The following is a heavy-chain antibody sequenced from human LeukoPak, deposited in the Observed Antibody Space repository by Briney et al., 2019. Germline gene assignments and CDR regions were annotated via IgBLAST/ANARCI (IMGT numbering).Heavy chain of an antibody. CDR2: IFPTSRAI. CDR1: GFTFSSFA. J-gene: IGHJ4*02. V-gene: IGHV3-23*01. Sequence: GGSLRLSCAASGFTFSSFAVIWVRQPPGKGLEWVSSIFPTSRAIHYADSVRGRFTISRDNSKSTLSLQMNSLRAEDTAIYYCATYRQVMLPFESWGQGTLVTVSS. CDR3: ATYRQVMLPFES. D-gene: IGHD5-18*01.